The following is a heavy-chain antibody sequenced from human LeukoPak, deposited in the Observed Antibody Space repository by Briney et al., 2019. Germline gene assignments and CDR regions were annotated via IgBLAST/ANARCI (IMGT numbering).Heavy chain of an antibody. Sequence: PSETLSLTCTVSSGSISTSNYYWGWVRQPPGKALEWIGNIFYSGSTYYSPSLKSRVTISLDTSRNQFSLKLTSVTAADTAIYYCARVVASTSIDSWGQGTLVTVSS. CDR1: SGSISTSNYY. V-gene: IGHV4-39*07. J-gene: IGHJ4*02. CDR3: ARVVASTSIDS. D-gene: IGHD2-15*01. CDR2: IFYSGST.